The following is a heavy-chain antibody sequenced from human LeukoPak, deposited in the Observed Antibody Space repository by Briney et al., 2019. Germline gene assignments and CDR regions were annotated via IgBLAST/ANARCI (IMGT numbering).Heavy chain of an antibody. CDR2: INHSGST. V-gene: IGHV4-34*01. Sequence: SETLSLTCAVYGGSFSGYYWSWIRQPPGKGLEWIGEINHSGSTNYNPSLKSRVTISVDTSKNQFSLKLSSVTAADTAVYYCARGFPGCGRQWLVRRSNWFDPWGQGTLVTVSS. D-gene: IGHD6-19*01. CDR1: GGSFSGYY. CDR3: ARGFPGCGRQWLVRRSNWFDP. J-gene: IGHJ5*02.